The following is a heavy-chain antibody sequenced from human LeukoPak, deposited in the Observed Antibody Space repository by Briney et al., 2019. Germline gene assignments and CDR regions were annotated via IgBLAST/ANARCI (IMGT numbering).Heavy chain of an antibody. CDR2: IRSKTHSGAT. CDR1: GFTFSSYS. J-gene: IGHJ5*02. D-gene: IGHD5-18*01. Sequence: GGSLRLSCAASGFTFSSYSMNWVRQAPGKGLEWLGFIRSKTHSGATEYAASVRGRFTLSRDDSKSIAYLQMNSLKTEDTAMYYCSRGYSYGYHWGQGTLVTVSS. CDR3: SRGYSYGYH. V-gene: IGHV3-49*04.